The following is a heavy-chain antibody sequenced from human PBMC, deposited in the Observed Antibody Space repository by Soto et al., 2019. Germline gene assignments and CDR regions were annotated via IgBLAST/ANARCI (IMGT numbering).Heavy chain of an antibody. V-gene: IGHV4-34*01. Sequence: PSETLSLTCAVYGGSFSGYYWSWIRQPPGKGLEWIGEINHSGSTNYNPSLKSRVTISVDTSKNQFSLKLSSVTAADTAVYYCARPPSNRGFKRLTWFDPWGQVNLVTVSS. CDR3: ARPPSNRGFKRLTWFDP. D-gene: IGHD2-8*01. J-gene: IGHJ5*02. CDR2: INHSGST. CDR1: GGSFSGYY.